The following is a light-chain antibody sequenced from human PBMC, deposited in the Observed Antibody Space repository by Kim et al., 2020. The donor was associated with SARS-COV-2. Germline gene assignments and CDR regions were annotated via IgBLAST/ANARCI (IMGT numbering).Light chain of an antibody. CDR2: DVN. V-gene: IGLV2-14*04. Sequence: GQSITISCTGSVSDVGAYNYVSWYQQYPGKAPKLLIYDVNKRPSGVSNRFSGSKSGNTASLTISGLQAEDETDYHCSSRSSSFTYVFGTGTKVTVL. CDR3: SSRSSSFTYV. J-gene: IGLJ1*01. CDR1: VSDVGAYNY.